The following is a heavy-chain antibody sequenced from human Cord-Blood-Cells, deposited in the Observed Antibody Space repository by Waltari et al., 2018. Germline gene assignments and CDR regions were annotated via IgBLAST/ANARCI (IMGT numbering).Heavy chain of an antibody. V-gene: IGHV4-34*01. CDR2: INHSGST. CDR1: GGSFSGYY. CDR3: ARGRYSSSYYYGMDV. Sequence: QVQLQQWGAGLLKPSETLSLTCAVNGGSFSGYYWRWIRQPPGKGLEWIGEINHSGSTNYNPSLKSRVTISVDTSKNQFSLKLSSVTAADTAVYYCARGRYSSSYYYGMDVWGQGTTVTVSS. D-gene: IGHD6-6*01. J-gene: IGHJ6*02.